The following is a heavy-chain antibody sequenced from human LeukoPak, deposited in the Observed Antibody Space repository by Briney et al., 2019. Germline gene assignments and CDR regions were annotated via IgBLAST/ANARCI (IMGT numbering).Heavy chain of an antibody. V-gene: IGHV1-2*02. J-gene: IGHJ4*02. CDR3: ALNTDTNGWHYFDY. D-gene: IGHD2-8*01. CDR1: GYTFIDYY. Sequence: GASVKVSCKTSGYTFIDYYINWVRQAPGQGPEWMGWINPNSGATNYAQKFQVRVTMARDTSVSTAYMELSRLTSDDTAVYYCALNTDTNGWHYFDYWGQGTLVSVSS. CDR2: INPNSGAT.